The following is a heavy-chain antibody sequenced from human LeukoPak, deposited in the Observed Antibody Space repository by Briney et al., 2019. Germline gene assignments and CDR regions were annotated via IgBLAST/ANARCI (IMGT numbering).Heavy chain of an antibody. V-gene: IGHV4-39*02. Sequence: SETLSLTCTVSGGSISNTNYYWGWIRQPPGKGLEWIGTIYYSGSTYYNPSLKSRVTISVDTSKNHFSLKLSSVTAADTAVYYCASSGWYEGGVYWGQGTLVTVSS. J-gene: IGHJ4*02. CDR1: GGSISNTNYY. CDR2: IYYSGST. CDR3: ASSGWYEGGVY. D-gene: IGHD6-19*01.